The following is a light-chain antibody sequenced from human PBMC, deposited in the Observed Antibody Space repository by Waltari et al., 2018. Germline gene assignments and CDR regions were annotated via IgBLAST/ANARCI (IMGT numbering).Light chain of an antibody. CDR2: GPD. J-gene: IGLJ2*01. V-gene: IGLV3-19*01. Sequence: SSELTQDPAVSVALGQTVRITCPGDSLRRYSASWYQQKPGQAPILVLYGPDHRPSGIPDRFSGSPSGNTASLTITAAQAADEADYYCLSRDTSSTRLFGGGTRLTV. CDR3: LSRDTSSTRL. CDR1: SLRRYS.